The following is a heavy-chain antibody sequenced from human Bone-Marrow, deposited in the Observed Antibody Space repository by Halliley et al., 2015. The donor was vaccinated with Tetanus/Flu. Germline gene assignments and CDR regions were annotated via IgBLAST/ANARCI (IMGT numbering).Heavy chain of an antibody. CDR3: AKDRALVRGGVVGYFGMDV. CDR2: YSGST. D-gene: IGHD3-10*01. Sequence: YSGSTNYNPSLKGRVTISIDTSKNQFSLKLSSVTAADTAVYYCAKDRALVRGGVVGYFGMDVWGQGTTVTVSS. J-gene: IGHJ6*02. V-gene: IGHV4-59*01.